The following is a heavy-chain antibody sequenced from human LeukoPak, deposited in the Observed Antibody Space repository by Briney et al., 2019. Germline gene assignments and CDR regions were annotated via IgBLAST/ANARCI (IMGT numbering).Heavy chain of an antibody. V-gene: IGHV3-48*04. CDR2: ISSSSSTI. CDR1: GFTFSSYS. D-gene: IGHD5-24*01. J-gene: IGHJ4*02. CDR3: ARQAATMGRFYFDY. Sequence: GGSLRLSCAASGFTFSSYSMNWVRQAPGKGLEWVSYISSSSSTIYYADSVKGRFTISRDNAKNSLSLQMNSLRAEDTAVYYCARQAATMGRFYFDYWGQGTLVTVSS.